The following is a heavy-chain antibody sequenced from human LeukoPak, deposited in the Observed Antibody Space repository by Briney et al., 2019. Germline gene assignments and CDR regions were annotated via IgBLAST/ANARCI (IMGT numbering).Heavy chain of an antibody. Sequence: ASVKVSCKASGYTFTDFGISWVRQAPGQGLEWMGWIYTYKGNTNYAQKFQGRFTMTIETSTRTAYMVLRSLRSDDTAIYYCVRDQRVGVTAFYRPFDPWGQGTSVTVSS. CDR1: GYTFTDFG. D-gene: IGHD2-21*02. J-gene: IGHJ5*02. CDR3: VRDQRVGVTAFYRPFDP. CDR2: IYTYKGNT. V-gene: IGHV1-18*01.